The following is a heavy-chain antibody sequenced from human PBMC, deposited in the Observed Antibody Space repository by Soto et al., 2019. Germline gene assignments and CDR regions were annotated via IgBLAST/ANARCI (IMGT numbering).Heavy chain of an antibody. CDR3: ARVGGDYVWFDP. V-gene: IGHV4-30-4*01. CDR2: IYYSGST. J-gene: IGHJ5*02. Sequence: QVQLQESGPGLVKPSQTLSLTCTVSGGSISSGDYYWSWIRQPPGKGLEWIGYIYYSGSTYYNPSLKSRVTISVDPSKNQFSLKLSSVTAADTAVYYGARVGGDYVWFDPWGQGTLVTVSS. CDR1: GGSISSGDYY. D-gene: IGHD4-17*01.